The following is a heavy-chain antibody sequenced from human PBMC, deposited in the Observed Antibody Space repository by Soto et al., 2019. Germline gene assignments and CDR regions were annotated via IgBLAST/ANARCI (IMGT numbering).Heavy chain of an antibody. CDR2: SIPIFGTA. Sequence: QVQLVQSGAEVKKPGSSVKVSCKASGGTFSSYAISWVRQAPGQGLEWMGGSIPIFGTANYAQKCQGRVTITADESTSTAYMELSTMRSEDTAVYDCAPEYAARKHWYFDLWGRGTLVTVSS. CDR3: APEYAARKHWYFDL. D-gene: IGHD2-2*01. CDR1: GGTFSSYA. J-gene: IGHJ2*01. V-gene: IGHV1-69*12.